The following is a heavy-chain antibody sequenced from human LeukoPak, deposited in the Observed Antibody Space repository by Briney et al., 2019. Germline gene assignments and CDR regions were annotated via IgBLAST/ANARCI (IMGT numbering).Heavy chain of an antibody. V-gene: IGHV3-33*01. CDR1: GFTFSTYG. CDR2: IWFDGSTQ. J-gene: IGHJ5*02. D-gene: IGHD1-20*01. CDR3: VRDPQVNWNRPSPLS. Sequence: PGRSLRLSCAASGFTFSTYGMHWVRQAPGKGLEWVSVIWFDGSTQYYADSVKGRFTISRDNSKNTLFLQMNSLRAEDTAVYYCVRDPQVNWNRPSPLSWGQGTQVTVSS.